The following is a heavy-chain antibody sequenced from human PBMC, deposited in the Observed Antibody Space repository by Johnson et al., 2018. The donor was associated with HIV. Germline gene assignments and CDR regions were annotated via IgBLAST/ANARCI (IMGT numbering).Heavy chain of an antibody. D-gene: IGHD3-22*01. CDR2: IWYDGSNN. CDR1: GFTFSNYA. J-gene: IGHJ3*02. V-gene: IGHV3-33*01. Sequence: QVQLVESGGGVVQPGRSLRLSCAASGFTFSNYAMHWVRQAPGKGLEWVAVIWYDGSNNYYADSVKGRFTISKDNSRNTLFLHMNSLRADDTAVYYCARSMGYSSGYYSPYGADAFDIWGQGTMVTVSS. CDR3: ARSMGYSSGYYSPYGADAFDI.